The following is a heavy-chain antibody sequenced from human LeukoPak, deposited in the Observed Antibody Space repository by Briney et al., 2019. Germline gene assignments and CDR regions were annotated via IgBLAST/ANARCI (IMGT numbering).Heavy chain of an antibody. CDR3: ARDRGYRGRYYYDSSGYYAPFDY. CDR1: GYTFTGYY. Sequence: GASVKVSCKASGYTFTGYYMHWVRQAPGQGLEWMGWINPNSVGANYAQKFQGRVTMTRDTSISTAYMELSRLRSDDTAVYYCARDRGYRGRYYYDSSGYYAPFDYWGQGTLVTVSS. CDR2: INPNSVGA. D-gene: IGHD3-22*01. V-gene: IGHV1-2*02. J-gene: IGHJ4*02.